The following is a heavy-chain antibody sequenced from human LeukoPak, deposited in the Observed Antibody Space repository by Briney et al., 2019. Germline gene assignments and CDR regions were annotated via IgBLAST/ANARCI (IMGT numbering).Heavy chain of an antibody. Sequence: GGSLRLSCAASGFTFSSYSMNWVRQAPGKGLEWVSYISSSSSTIYYADSVKGRFTISRDNAKNSLYLQMNSLRAEDTAVYYCARDQGVWKKSHLKYYFDYWGQGTLVTVSS. CDR2: ISSSSSTI. V-gene: IGHV3-48*01. CDR3: ARDQGVWKKSHLKYYFDY. CDR1: GFTFSSYS. D-gene: IGHD3-16*01. J-gene: IGHJ4*02.